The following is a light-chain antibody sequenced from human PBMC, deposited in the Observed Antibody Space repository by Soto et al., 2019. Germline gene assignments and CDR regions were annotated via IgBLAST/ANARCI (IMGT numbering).Light chain of an antibody. J-gene: IGLJ1*01. Sequence: QSVLTQTPSASGTPWQRVTISCSVRSSNIGNNIVNWYQQLPGTAPRRLIHSNNRRPSGVPDRFSGSKSGTSASLAINGLQSEDEADYYCAAWDDSLNAYVFGAGTKVTVL. CDR1: SSNIGNNI. V-gene: IGLV1-44*01. CDR2: SNN. CDR3: AAWDDSLNAYV.